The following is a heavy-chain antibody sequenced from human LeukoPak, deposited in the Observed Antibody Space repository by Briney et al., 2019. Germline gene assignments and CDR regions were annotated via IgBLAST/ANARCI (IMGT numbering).Heavy chain of an antibody. CDR1: GFTFSRYI. CDR3: ARLAIRGIDFSNPEFDP. CDR2: ISSGSSYI. Sequence: PGGSLRLSCAASGFTFSRYIMNWARQAPGKGLEWVSSISSGSSYIYYADSVKGRFTISRDNAKNSLYLQMNSLRAEDTAVYYCARLAIRGIDFSNPEFDPWGQGTLVTVSS. V-gene: IGHV3-21*01. D-gene: IGHD4-11*01. J-gene: IGHJ5*02.